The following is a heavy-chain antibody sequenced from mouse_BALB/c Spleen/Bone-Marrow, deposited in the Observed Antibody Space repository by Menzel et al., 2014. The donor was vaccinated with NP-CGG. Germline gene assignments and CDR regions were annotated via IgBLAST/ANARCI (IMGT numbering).Heavy chain of an antibody. D-gene: IGHD2-10*02. CDR3: AREKYGNYYAMDY. J-gene: IGHJ4*01. Sequence: VKLVESGPGLVAPSQSLSITCTVSGFSLTGYGVNWVRQPPGKGLGWLGMIWRDGSTDYNSALKSRLSISKDNSKSQVFLKMNSLQTDDTARYYCAREKYGNYYAMDYWGQGTSVTVSS. CDR1: GFSLTGYG. V-gene: IGHV2-6-7*01. CDR2: IWRDGST.